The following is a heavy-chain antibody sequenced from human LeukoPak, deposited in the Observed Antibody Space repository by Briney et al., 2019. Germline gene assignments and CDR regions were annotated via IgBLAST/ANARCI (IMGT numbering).Heavy chain of an antibody. Sequence: PGGSLRLSCAASGFTFSSYEMNWVRQAPGKGREWVSYISSSGSTIYYADSVKGRFTISRDNAKNSLYLQMNSLRAEDTAVYYCARAALPSSRGYSYGYVGTWGQGTLVTVSS. D-gene: IGHD5-18*01. CDR1: GFTFSSYE. CDR2: ISSSGSTI. V-gene: IGHV3-48*03. CDR3: ARAALPSSRGYSYGYVGT. J-gene: IGHJ5*02.